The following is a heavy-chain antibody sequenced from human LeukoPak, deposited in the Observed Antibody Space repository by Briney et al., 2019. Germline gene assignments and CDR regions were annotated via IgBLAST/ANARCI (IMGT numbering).Heavy chain of an antibody. CDR2: ISGSGGST. Sequence: GGSLRLSCAASGFTFSSYAMHWVRQAPGKGLEWVSAISGSGGSTYYADSVKGRFTISRDNSKNTLYLQMNSLRAEDTAVYYCAKDLGKYSSSWSPARYFDYWGQGTLVTVSS. D-gene: IGHD6-13*01. J-gene: IGHJ4*02. CDR1: GFTFSSYA. V-gene: IGHV3-23*01. CDR3: AKDLGKYSSSWSPARYFDY.